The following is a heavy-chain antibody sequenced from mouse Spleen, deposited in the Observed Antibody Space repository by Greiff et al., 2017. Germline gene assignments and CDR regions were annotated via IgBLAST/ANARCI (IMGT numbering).Heavy chain of an antibody. Sequence: EVQLQQTGPELVKPGASVKISCKASGYSFTDYIMLWVKQSHGKSLEWIGNINPYYGSTSYNLKFKGKATLTVDKSSSTAYMQLNSLTSEDSAVYYCARGTGTLDYWGQGTTLTVSS. D-gene: IGHD4-1*01. CDR3: ARGTGTLDY. CDR1: GYSFTDYI. J-gene: IGHJ2*01. CDR2: INPYYGST. V-gene: IGHV1-39*01.